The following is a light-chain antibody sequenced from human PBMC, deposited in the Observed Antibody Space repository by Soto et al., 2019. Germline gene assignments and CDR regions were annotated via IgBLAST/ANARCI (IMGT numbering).Light chain of an antibody. CDR3: QQRSNWPT. Sequence: EIVLTPAPATLSFSPGEKTTPSCRASQSVSSYLAWYQQKPGQAPRLLIYDASNRATGIPARFSGSGSGTDFTLTISSLEPECFAVYYCQQRSNWPTFGQGTRLEIK. V-gene: IGKV3-11*01. J-gene: IGKJ5*01. CDR2: DAS. CDR1: QSVSSY.